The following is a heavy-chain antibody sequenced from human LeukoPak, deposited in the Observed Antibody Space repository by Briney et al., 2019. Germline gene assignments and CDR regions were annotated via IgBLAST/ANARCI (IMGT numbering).Heavy chain of an antibody. V-gene: IGHV4-39*01. D-gene: IGHD5-12*01. CDR2: IYYSGST. CDR1: GGPISSSSYY. Sequence: SETLSLTYTVAGGPISSSSYYWGWIRQPPGKGLEWIGSIYYSGSTYYNPSLKSRVTISVDTSKNQFSLKLSSVTAADTAVYYCARQGIVATISYYYYYMDVWGKGTTVTVSS. J-gene: IGHJ6*03. CDR3: ARQGIVATISYYYYYMDV.